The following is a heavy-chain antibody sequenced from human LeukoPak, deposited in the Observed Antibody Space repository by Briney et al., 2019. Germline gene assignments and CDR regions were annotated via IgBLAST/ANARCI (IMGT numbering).Heavy chain of an antibody. CDR1: GGSISSYY. Sequence: PSETLSLTXTVSGGSISSYYWSWIRQPPGKGLEWIGYIYYSGSTNYNPSLKSRVTISVDTSKNQFSLKPSSVTAADTAVYYCARVRIMGIAAAYLFDYWGQGTLVTVSS. D-gene: IGHD6-13*01. CDR3: ARVRIMGIAAAYLFDY. V-gene: IGHV4-59*01. CDR2: IYYSGST. J-gene: IGHJ4*02.